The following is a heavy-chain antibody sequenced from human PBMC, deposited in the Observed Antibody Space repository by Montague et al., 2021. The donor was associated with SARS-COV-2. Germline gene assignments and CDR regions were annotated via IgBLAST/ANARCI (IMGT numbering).Heavy chain of an antibody. V-gene: IGHV4-4*02. CDR3: ARFFSSWTD. CDR1: GGSISSGNW. J-gene: IGHJ4*02. Sequence: SETLSLTCAVSGGSISSGNWWSWVRQPPGKGLEWIGEIYHSGSTXYNPSLKSRVTISLDKSKNQFSLNLSSATAADTAMYYCARFFSSWTDWGQGTLVTVSS. D-gene: IGHD6-13*01. CDR2: IYHSGST.